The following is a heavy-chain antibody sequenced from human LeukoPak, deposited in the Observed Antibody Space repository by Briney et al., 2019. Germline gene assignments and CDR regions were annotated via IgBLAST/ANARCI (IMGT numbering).Heavy chain of an antibody. J-gene: IGHJ4*02. CDR3: SRESGPFSPFGH. Sequence: SETLSLTCTVSGGSISNSIYYWGWIRQPPGQGLEWIGEISLSGYTGFNPSLRSRVTMSLDESKNHLSLNLASVTAADTAVYYCSRESGPFSPFGHWGQGILVTVTS. CDR1: GGSISNSIYY. D-gene: IGHD1-26*01. V-gene: IGHV4-61*05. CDR2: ISLSGYT.